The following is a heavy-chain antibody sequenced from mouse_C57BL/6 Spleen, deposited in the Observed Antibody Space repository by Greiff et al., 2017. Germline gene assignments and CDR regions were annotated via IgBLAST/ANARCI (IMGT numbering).Heavy chain of an antibody. V-gene: IGHV7-3*01. J-gene: IGHJ2*01. Sequence: DVMLVESGGGLVQPGGSLSLSCAASGFTFTDYYMSWVRQPPGKVLAWLGSIRNKANGYTTEYSASVKGRFTISRDNSQSSLYLQMKALRAEDSATYYDARGPSWYFDYWGQGTTLTVSS. CDR1: GFTFTDYY. D-gene: IGHD3-1*01. CDR3: ARGPSWYFDY. CDR2: IRNKANGYTT.